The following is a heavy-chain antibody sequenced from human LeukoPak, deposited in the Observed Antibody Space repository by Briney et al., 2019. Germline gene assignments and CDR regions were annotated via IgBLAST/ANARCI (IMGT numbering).Heavy chain of an antibody. J-gene: IGHJ4*02. CDR1: AFTSSTYS. CDR3: AADSTVTRVGFDY. Sequence: GGSLRLSCAASAFTSSTYSTNWDRQAPGKGLEWVSSISSSGSNIYYADSVKGRFTISRDNAKNSLYLQMNSLRAEDTAVYYCAADSTVTRVGFDYWGQGTLVTVSS. V-gene: IGHV3-21*01. D-gene: IGHD4-17*01. CDR2: ISSSGSNI.